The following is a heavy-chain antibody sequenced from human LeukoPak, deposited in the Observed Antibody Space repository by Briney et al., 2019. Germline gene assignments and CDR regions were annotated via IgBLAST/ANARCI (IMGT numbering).Heavy chain of an antibody. Sequence: ASVKVSCKASGYTFTSYYMHWVRQAPGQGLEWMGIINPSGGSTSYAQKFQGRVTMTRDTSTSTVYMELSSLRSEDTAVYYCARTYYDFWSGYYAFDYWGQGTLVTVSS. CDR3: ARTYYDFWSGYYAFDY. D-gene: IGHD3-3*01. CDR2: INPSGGST. J-gene: IGHJ4*02. CDR1: GYTFTSYY. V-gene: IGHV1-46*01.